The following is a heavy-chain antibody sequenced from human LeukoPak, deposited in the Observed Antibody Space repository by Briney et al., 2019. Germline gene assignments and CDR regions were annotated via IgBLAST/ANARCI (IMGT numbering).Heavy chain of an antibody. D-gene: IGHD1-26*01. CDR2: IKQDGSET. J-gene: IGHJ4*02. V-gene: IGHV3-7*01. Sequence: GGSLRLSCAASGFTFSSYWTTWVRQAPGKGLEWVANIKQDGSETYYVDSVKGRFTISRDNAKNSLYLQMNSLRAEDTAVYYCARGGVGATYFDYWGQGTLVTVSS. CDR3: ARGGVGATYFDY. CDR1: GFTFSSYW.